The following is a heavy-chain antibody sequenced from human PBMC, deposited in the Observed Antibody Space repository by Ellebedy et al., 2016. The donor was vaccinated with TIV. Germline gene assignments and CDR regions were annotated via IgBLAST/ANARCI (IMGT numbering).Heavy chain of an antibody. V-gene: IGHV3-23*03. CDR3: TSPAVGHTTGCCRYYFDY. D-gene: IGHD3-10*01. J-gene: IGHJ4*02. CDR2: IGLGETNT. Sequence: PGGSLRLSCTASGFTFSSYALNWVRQAPGKGLEWVAGIGLGETNTYYADSVKGRFTISSDDSKKPMYLQMSSLRDEDTAIYFCTSPAVGHTTGCCRYYFDYWGPGTLVTVSS. CDR1: GFTFSSYA.